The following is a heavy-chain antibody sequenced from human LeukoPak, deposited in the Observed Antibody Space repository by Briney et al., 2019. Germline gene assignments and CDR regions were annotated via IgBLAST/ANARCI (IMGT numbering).Heavy chain of an antibody. D-gene: IGHD2-2*01. CDR2: IYTSGST. V-gene: IGHV4-4*07. Sequence: PSETLSLTCTVSGGSISSYYWSWIRQPAGKGLEWIGRIYTSGSTNYNPSLKSRVTISVDKSKNQFSLKLSSVTAADTAVYYCARDYCSSTSCYEWFDPWGQETLVTVSS. J-gene: IGHJ5*02. CDR1: GGSISSYY. CDR3: ARDYCSSTSCYEWFDP.